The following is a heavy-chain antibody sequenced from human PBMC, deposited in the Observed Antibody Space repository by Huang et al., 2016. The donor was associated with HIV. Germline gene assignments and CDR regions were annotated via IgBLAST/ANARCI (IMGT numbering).Heavy chain of an antibody. Sequence: QVQLVESGGGVVQPGRSLRISCAASGFTFSSYGMHWVRQGPGKGLGWVAVISYDAKTKYDADSVKGRFSISRDNSKTTVYLQLNSLRLEDTAVYYCAKGGSAAAVLDFWGQGTLVTVSS. CDR3: AKGGSAAAVLDF. J-gene: IGHJ4*02. V-gene: IGHV3-30*18. D-gene: IGHD6-13*01. CDR2: ISYDAKTK. CDR1: GFTFSSYG.